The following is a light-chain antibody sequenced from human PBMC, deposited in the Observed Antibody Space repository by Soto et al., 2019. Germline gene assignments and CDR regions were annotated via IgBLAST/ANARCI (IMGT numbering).Light chain of an antibody. V-gene: IGKV1-5*03. CDR2: KAS. CDR1: QSISSW. J-gene: IGKJ1*01. Sequence: DIQMTQSPSTLSASVGDRVTITCRASQSISSWLAWYQQKPGKAPKLLIYKASSLESGVPSRFSGSGSGTDFTLTISSLQPDDFAPYYCQQFNNYPWTFGQGTRVEIK. CDR3: QQFNNYPWT.